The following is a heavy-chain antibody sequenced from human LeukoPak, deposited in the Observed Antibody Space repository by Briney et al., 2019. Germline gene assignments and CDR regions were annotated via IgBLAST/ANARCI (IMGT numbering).Heavy chain of an antibody. V-gene: IGHV3-30*18. J-gene: IGHJ3*02. CDR3: AKEDATWDAFDI. CDR2: ISYDGSNK. CDR1: GFTFDDYA. Sequence: PGGSLRLSCAASGFTFDDYAMHWVRQAPGKGLEWVAVISYDGSNKYYADSVKGRFTISRDNSKNTLYLQMNSLRAEDTAVYYCAKEDATWDAFDIWGQGTMVTVSS.